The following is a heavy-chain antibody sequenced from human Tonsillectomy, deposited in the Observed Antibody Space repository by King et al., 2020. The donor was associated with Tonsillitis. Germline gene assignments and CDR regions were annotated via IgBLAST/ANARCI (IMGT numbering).Heavy chain of an antibody. D-gene: IGHD3-10*01. V-gene: IGHV3-30*02. CDR2: IRYDGSKK. CDR1: GFTFSTYG. J-gene: IGHJ6*02. Sequence: HVQLVESGGGVVQPGGSLRLSCAASGFTFSTYGMHWVRQAPGNGLEWVAFIRYDGSKKYYADSGKGRFTISRDNSKNTLYVQMNSLRAEDTAVYYCAKDRISMVRGVISPDYGMDVWGRGTTVTVS. CDR3: AKDRISMVRGVISPDYGMDV.